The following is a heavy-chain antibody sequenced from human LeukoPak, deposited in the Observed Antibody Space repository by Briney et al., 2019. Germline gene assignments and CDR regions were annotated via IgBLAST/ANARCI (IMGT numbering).Heavy chain of an antibody. CDR3: ARDGVGVNWFDP. CDR1: GGSISSSSYY. V-gene: IGHV4-39*07. D-gene: IGHD3-16*01. CDR2: IYYSGST. Sequence: SETLSLTCTVSGGSISSSSYYWGWIRQPPGKGLEWIGSIYYSGSTYYNPSLKSRVTISVDTSKNQFSLKLSSVTAADTAVYYCARDGVGVNWFDPWGQGTLVTVSS. J-gene: IGHJ5*02.